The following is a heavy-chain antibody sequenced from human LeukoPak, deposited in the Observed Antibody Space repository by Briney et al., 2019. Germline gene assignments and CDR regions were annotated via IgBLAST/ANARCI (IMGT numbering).Heavy chain of an antibody. CDR3: ARHRGYSYGVDY. Sequence: SETLSLTCAVYGGSFSGYYWSWIRQPPGKGLEWIGEIDHSGSTNYNPSLKSRVTISVDTSKNQFSLKLSSVTAADTAVYYCARHRGYSYGVDYWGQGTLVTVSS. V-gene: IGHV4-34*01. CDR2: IDHSGST. CDR1: GGSFSGYY. J-gene: IGHJ4*02. D-gene: IGHD5-18*01.